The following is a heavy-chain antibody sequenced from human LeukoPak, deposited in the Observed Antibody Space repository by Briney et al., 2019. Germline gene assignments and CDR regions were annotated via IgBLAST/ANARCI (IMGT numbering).Heavy chain of an antibody. J-gene: IGHJ4*02. D-gene: IGHD6-19*01. CDR2: IKYDGSEK. CDR3: ARDQEAGTTPTGWLL. V-gene: IGHV3-30*02. CDR1: GFTFSSYG. Sequence: PGGSLRLSCAASGFTFSSYGMHWVRQAPGKGLEWVTFIKYDGSEKYYEDSVKGRFTISRDNSRNTLSLQMNSLRPEDTAVYYCARDQEAGTTPTGWLLWGQGTLVTVSS.